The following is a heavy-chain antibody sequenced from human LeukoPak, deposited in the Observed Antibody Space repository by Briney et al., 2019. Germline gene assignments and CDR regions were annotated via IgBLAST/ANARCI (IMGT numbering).Heavy chain of an antibody. Sequence: GGSLRLSCAASGFTFSSYEMNWVRQAPGKGLEWVSYISSSRSGSTKYYADSVTGRFTISRDNAKNSLYLQMNSLRAEDTAVYYCAKAGGYKSSSWYYFDYWGQGTLVTVSS. CDR1: GFTFSSYE. V-gene: IGHV3-48*03. D-gene: IGHD6-13*01. J-gene: IGHJ4*02. CDR3: AKAGGYKSSSWYYFDY. CDR2: ISSSRSGSTK.